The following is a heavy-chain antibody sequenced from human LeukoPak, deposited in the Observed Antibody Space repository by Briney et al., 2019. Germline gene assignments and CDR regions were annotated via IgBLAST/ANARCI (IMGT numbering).Heavy chain of an antibody. CDR3: ARGTVSGQDYYYMDV. J-gene: IGHJ6*03. CDR1: GYTFTSYG. Sequence: ASVKVSCKASGYTFTSYGINWVRQAPGQGLEWMGWINGNNGKTNSAQKLQGRVTLTTDTSTSTVYMELRSLRSDDTAVYHCARGTVSGQDYYYMDVWGTGTTVSVSS. CDR2: INGNNGKT. D-gene: IGHD2-15*01. V-gene: IGHV1-18*01.